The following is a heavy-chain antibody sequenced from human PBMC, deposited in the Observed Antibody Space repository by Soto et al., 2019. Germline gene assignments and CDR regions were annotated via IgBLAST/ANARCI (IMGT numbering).Heavy chain of an antibody. CDR2: IWYDGSNK. CDR1: GFTFSSYG. Sequence: QVQLVESGGGVVQPGRSLRLSCAASGFTFSSYGMHWVRQAPGKGLEWVAVIWYDGSNKYYADSVKGRFTISRDNSKNTLYLQMTSLRAEDTAVYYCARDTARAMVRIYYGMDVWGHGTTVTVSS. J-gene: IGHJ6*02. CDR3: ARDTARAMVRIYYGMDV. V-gene: IGHV3-33*01. D-gene: IGHD3-10*01.